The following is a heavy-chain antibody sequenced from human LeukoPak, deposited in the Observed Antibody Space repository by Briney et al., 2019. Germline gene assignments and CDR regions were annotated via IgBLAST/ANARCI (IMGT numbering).Heavy chain of an antibody. CDR1: GGSFSGYY. Sequence: PSETLSPTCAVYGGSFSGYYWSWIRQPPGKGLEWIGEINHSGSTNYNPSLKSRVTISVDTSKNQFSLKLSSVTAADTAMYYCARHDYSSSWSPPEYFDLWGRGTLVTVSS. CDR2: INHSGST. D-gene: IGHD6-13*01. J-gene: IGHJ2*01. CDR3: ARHDYSSSWSPPEYFDL. V-gene: IGHV4-34*01.